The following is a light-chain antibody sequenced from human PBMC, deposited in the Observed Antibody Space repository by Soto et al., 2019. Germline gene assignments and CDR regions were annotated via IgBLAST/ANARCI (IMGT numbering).Light chain of an antibody. CDR3: KQYDNLPPN. CDR1: QAIITY. J-gene: IGKJ4*01. V-gene: IGKV1-33*01. Sequence: DIRLTQSPSSLSASVGDRVTITCQASQAIITYLNWFQQKPGKAPKLLIYGASHLETGAPSRFSGSGSGTAFTFTISSLQPEDIGTYLCKQYDNLPPNFAGGTKA. CDR2: GAS.